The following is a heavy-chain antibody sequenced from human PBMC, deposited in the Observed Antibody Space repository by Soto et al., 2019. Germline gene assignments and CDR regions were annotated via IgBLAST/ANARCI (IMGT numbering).Heavy chain of an antibody. CDR2: IYSGGST. CDR3: AREGEPHLYYFDY. Sequence: GGSLRLSCAASGFTVSSNYMSWVRQAPGKGLEWVSVIYSGGSTYYADSVKGRFTISRDNSKNTLYLQMNSLRAEDTAVYYCAREGEPHLYYFDYWGQRTLVTVSS. CDR1: GFTVSSNY. V-gene: IGHV3-66*01. D-gene: IGHD3-16*01. J-gene: IGHJ4*02.